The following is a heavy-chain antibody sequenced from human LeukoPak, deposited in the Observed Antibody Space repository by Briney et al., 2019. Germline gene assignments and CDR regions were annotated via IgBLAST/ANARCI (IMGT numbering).Heavy chain of an antibody. CDR1: GFTFSSYW. V-gene: IGHV3-7*01. J-gene: IGHJ4*02. Sequence: GGSLRLSCAASGFTFSSYWMSWVRQAPRKGLEWVANIKQDGSEKYYVDSVKGRFTISRDNAKNSLYLQMNSLRAEDTAVYYCARPRGYSSSWPFDYWGQGTLVTVSS. D-gene: IGHD6-13*01. CDR2: IKQDGSEK. CDR3: ARPRGYSSSWPFDY.